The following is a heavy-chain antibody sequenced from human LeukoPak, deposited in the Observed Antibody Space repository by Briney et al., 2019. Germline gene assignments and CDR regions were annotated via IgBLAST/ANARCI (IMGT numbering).Heavy chain of an antibody. Sequence: GASVKVSCKASGGTFSSYAISWVRQAPGRGLEWMGGIIPIFGTANYAQKFQGRVTITADESTSTAYMELSSLRSEDTAVYYCARYCSGGSCYSGFYYYYGMDVWGQGTTVTVAS. D-gene: IGHD2-15*01. J-gene: IGHJ6*02. V-gene: IGHV1-69*01. CDR2: IIPIFGTA. CDR1: GGTFSSYA. CDR3: ARYCSGGSCYSGFYYYYGMDV.